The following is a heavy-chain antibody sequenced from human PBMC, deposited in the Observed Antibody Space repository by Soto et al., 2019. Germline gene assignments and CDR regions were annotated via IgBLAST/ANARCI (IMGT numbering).Heavy chain of an antibody. D-gene: IGHD6-19*01. CDR3: AKDSRAGPGHYYYGMDV. J-gene: IGHJ6*02. V-gene: IGHV3-30*18. CDR1: GFTFSSYG. Sequence: GGSLRLSCAASGFTFSSYGMHWVRQAPGKGLEWVAVISYDGSNKYYADSVKGRFTISRDNSKNTLYLQMNSLRAEDTAVYYFAKDSRAGPGHYYYGMDVWGPGTTDAVFS. CDR2: ISYDGSNK.